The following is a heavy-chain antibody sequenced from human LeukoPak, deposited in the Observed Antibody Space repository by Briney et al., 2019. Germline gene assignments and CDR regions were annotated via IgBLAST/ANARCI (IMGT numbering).Heavy chain of an antibody. CDR2: INPNSGT. V-gene: IGHV1-2*02. D-gene: IGHD5-18*01. CDR1: GYTFTSYY. Sequence: ASVKVSCKASGYTFTSYYMHWVRQAPGQGLEWMGWINPNSGTKYAQKFQGRVTMTRDTSISTAYMELSRLRSDDTAVYYCAKDTGTFNLGDHWGQGTQVTVSS. J-gene: IGHJ4*02. CDR3: AKDTGTFNLGDH.